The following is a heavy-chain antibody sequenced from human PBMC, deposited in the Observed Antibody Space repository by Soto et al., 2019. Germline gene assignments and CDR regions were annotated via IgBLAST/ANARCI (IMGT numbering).Heavy chain of an antibody. V-gene: IGHV1-69*13. CDR1: GCTFSSYA. D-gene: IGHD1-26*01. CDR2: IIPIFGTA. CDR3: ARGSVGPTTDFDY. J-gene: IGHJ4*02. Sequence: ASVKVSCKASGCTFSSYAISWVRQAPGQGLEWMGGIIPIFGTANYAQKFQGRVTITADESTSTAYMELSRLKSDDTAVYYCARGSVGPTTDFDYWGQGTLVTVSS.